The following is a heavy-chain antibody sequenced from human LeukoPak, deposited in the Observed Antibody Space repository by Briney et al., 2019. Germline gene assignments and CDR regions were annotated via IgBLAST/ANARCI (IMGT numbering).Heavy chain of an antibody. CDR2: INSDGINT. V-gene: IGHV3-74*01. J-gene: IGHJ5*02. Sequence: GGSLRLSCAASGFTFSNYWMHWVRQAPGKGLVWVSRINSDGINTSYADSVKGRFTISRDNAKNTLNLQMNSLRAKDTAVYYCARDLGQYYDTSDNWFDPWGQGTPVTVSS. D-gene: IGHD3-22*01. CDR1: GFTFSNYW. CDR3: ARDLGQYYDTSDNWFDP.